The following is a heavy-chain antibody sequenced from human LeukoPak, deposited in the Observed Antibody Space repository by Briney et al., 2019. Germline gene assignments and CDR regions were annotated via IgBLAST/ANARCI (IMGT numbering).Heavy chain of an antibody. CDR3: ARARRSSGSNY. V-gene: IGHV4-30-2*01. D-gene: IGHD6-19*01. J-gene: IGHJ4*02. Sequence: SETLSLTCAVSGGSISSGGYSWSWIRQPPGKGLEWIGYIYHSGSTYYNPSLKSRVTISVDTSKNQFSLKLSSVTAADTAVYYCARARRSSGSNYWGQGTLVTVSS. CDR1: GGSISSGGYS. CDR2: IYHSGST.